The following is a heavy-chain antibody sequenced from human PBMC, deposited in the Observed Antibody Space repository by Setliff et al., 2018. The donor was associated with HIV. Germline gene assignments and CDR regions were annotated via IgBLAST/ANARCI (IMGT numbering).Heavy chain of an antibody. V-gene: IGHV4-61*02. CDR1: GGSISSGSYF. CDR2: IYTSGST. D-gene: IGHD3-22*01. Sequence: SETLSLTCTVSGGSISSGSYFWTWIRQPAGKGLEWIGRIYTSGSTNYNPSLKSRVTISVDTSKDQFSLKLSSVTAEDTAVYYCARDGYYYDSSGYIFWGQGTLVTVSS. J-gene: IGHJ4*02. CDR3: ARDGYYYDSSGYIF.